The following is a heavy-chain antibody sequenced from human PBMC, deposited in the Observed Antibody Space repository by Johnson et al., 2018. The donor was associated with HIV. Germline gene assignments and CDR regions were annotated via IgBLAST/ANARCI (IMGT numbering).Heavy chain of an antibody. V-gene: IGHV3-15*01. J-gene: IGHJ3*02. Sequence: VQLVESGGGLLKPGGSLRLSCAASGFTFRNAWMSWVRQAPGKGVEWVGHIKSKSDGGTIDYNAPVKGRFSISRDDSKNTLYLQMNSLKTEDTAVYYCTTDWEYYYGAGKLDAFDMWGQGTMVTVSS. D-gene: IGHD3-10*01. CDR2: IKSKSDGGTI. CDR1: GFTFRNAW. CDR3: TTDWEYYYGAGKLDAFDM.